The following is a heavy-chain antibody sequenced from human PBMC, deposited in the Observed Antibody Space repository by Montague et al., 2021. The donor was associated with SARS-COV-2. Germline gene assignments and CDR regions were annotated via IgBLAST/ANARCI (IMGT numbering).Heavy chain of an antibody. Sequence: SETLSLTCTVSGGSISSSSYYWCWIRQPPGKVLELIGSIYYSGSTYYNPSLNSRVTISVDTSKNQFSLKLSSVTAADTAVYYCARRVTGTTVHYYYYGMDVWGQGTTVTVSS. CDR3: ARRVTGTTVHYYYYGMDV. CDR2: IYYSGST. J-gene: IGHJ6*02. V-gene: IGHV4-39*01. CDR1: GGSISSSSYY. D-gene: IGHD1-20*01.